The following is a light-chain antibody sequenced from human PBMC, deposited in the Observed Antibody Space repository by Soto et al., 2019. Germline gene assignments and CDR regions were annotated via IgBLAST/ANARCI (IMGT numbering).Light chain of an antibody. Sequence: DIVLTQSPATLSLSPGERATLSCRASQSISRYLAWYQQKPGHAPRLLISNASNRATGIPARFSGSGSGTDFTLTISSLEPEDFAVYYCQQRSDFITFGQGTRLEIK. CDR3: QQRSDFIT. CDR1: QSISRY. J-gene: IGKJ5*01. CDR2: NAS. V-gene: IGKV3-11*01.